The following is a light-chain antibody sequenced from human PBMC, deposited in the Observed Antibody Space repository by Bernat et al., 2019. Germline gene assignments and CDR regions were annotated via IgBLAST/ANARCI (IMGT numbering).Light chain of an antibody. Sequence: QSVLTQPPSASGTPGQRVTISCSGSSSNIGSNTVNWYQQLPGTAPKLLIYRNNYRPSGVPDRFSGSKSGTSASLAISGLQSEDEADYYCAAWDDRLTAWLFGGGTKLTVV. CDR2: RNN. CDR3: AAWDDRLTAWL. J-gene: IGLJ3*02. V-gene: IGLV1-44*01. CDR1: SSNIGSNT.